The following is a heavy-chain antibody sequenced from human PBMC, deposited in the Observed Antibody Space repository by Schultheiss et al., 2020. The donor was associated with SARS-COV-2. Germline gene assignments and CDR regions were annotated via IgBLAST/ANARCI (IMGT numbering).Heavy chain of an antibody. CDR3: ARYAGSGSSPFDY. Sequence: ASVKVSCKASGYTFTSYAMHWVRQAPGQRLEWMGWISAYNGNTNYAQKLQGRVTMTTDTSTSTAYMELRSLRSDDTAVYYCARYAGSGSSPFDYWGQGTLVTVSS. CDR2: ISAYNGNT. J-gene: IGHJ4*02. D-gene: IGHD1-26*01. V-gene: IGHV1-18*01. CDR1: GYTFTSYA.